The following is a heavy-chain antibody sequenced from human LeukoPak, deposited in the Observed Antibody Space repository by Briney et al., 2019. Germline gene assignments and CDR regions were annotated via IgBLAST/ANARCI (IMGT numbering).Heavy chain of an antibody. D-gene: IGHD2-15*01. Sequence: GSLRLSCAASGFTFSTYSMSWIRQAPGKGLEWVSYISSNGSNVYYADSVKGRFTISRDNAKNSLYLQMNSLRAEDTAVYYCARVATPPPGYYYYYMDVWGKGTTVTISS. CDR2: ISSNGSNV. J-gene: IGHJ6*03. V-gene: IGHV3-11*01. CDR1: GFTFSTYS. CDR3: ARVATPPPGYYYYYMDV.